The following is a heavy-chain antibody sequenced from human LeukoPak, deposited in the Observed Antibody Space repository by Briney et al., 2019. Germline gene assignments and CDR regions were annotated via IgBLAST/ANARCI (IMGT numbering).Heavy chain of an antibody. Sequence: GGSLRLSCAASGFTFSSYAMSWVRQAPGKGLEWVSGILDSGYSTYYANSVKGRFTISRDNSNNTLYLQMDSLRAEDTAVYYCAKLGGHPLHNYYVGVWGKGTTVAVSS. J-gene: IGHJ6*03. CDR1: GFTFSSYA. CDR2: ILDSGYST. D-gene: IGHD3-16*01. CDR3: AKLGGHPLHNYYVGV. V-gene: IGHV3-23*01.